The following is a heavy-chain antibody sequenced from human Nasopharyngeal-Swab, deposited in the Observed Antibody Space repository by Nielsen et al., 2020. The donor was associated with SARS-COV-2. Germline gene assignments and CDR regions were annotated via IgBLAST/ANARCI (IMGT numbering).Heavy chain of an antibody. CDR3: AREANLEYSNWFDP. J-gene: IGHJ5*02. CDR2: INTNTGNP. Sequence: WVRQAPRPGLEWMGWINTNTGNPTYAQGFTGRFVFSLDTSVSTAYLQISSLKAEDTAVYYCAREANLEYSNWFDPWGQGTLVTVSS. D-gene: IGHD2/OR15-2a*01. V-gene: IGHV7-4-1*02.